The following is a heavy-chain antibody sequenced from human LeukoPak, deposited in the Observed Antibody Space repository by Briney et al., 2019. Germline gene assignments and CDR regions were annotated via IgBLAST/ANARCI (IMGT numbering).Heavy chain of an antibody. D-gene: IGHD2-2*01. J-gene: IGHJ4*02. CDR3: ARGTAEPAGTDY. Sequence: GGSLRLSCATSGFPFVTYWMHWVRQAPGKGLVWVSHLNTDGSSPTYGDSAKGRFTVSRDNAKNTLFLQLNSLRVEDTAVYYCARGTAEPAGTDYWGQGTLVTVSS. CDR1: GFPFVTYW. CDR2: LNTDGSSP. V-gene: IGHV3-74*01.